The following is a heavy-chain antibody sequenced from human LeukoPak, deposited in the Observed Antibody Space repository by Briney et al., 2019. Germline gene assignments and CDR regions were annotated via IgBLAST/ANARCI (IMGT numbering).Heavy chain of an antibody. V-gene: IGHV4-59*01. J-gene: IGHJ5*02. CDR1: GGSISSYY. CDR2: IYYSGST. CDR3: AREGYCSGGSCRIPTNIGNWFDP. D-gene: IGHD2-15*01. Sequence: SETLSHTCTVSGGSISSYYWSWIRQPPGKGLEWIGYIYYSGSTNYNPSLKSRVTISVDTSKNQFSLKLSSVTAADTAVYYCAREGYCSGGSCRIPTNIGNWFDPWGQGTLVTVSS.